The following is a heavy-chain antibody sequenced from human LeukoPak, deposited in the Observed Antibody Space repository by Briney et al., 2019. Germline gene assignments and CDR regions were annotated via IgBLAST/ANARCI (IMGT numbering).Heavy chain of an antibody. V-gene: IGHV3-21*01. CDR3: ARDGEYSSGSFDY. CDR2: ISSSSSYI. D-gene: IGHD6-19*01. J-gene: IGHJ4*02. Sequence: GGSLRLSCAASGFTFSSYSMNWVRQAPGQGLELVSSISSSSSYIYYADSVKGRFTISRDNAKNSLYLQMNSLRAEDTAVYYCARDGEYSSGSFDYWGQGTLVTVSS. CDR1: GFTFSSYS.